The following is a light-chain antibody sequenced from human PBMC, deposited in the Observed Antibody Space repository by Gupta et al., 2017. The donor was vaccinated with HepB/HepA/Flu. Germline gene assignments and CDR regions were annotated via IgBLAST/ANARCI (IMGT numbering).Light chain of an antibody. Sequence: IVMTQSPLSLPVTPGEAASISCMSNQSLLHSNGYNFLDWYLQKPGQSPRLLIYLGSIRASGVPDRFSGSGSGTDFTLKISKMEAEDVGIYYCMQNLQTPWTFGQGTNVEIK. CDR3: MQNLQTPWT. CDR2: LGS. CDR1: QSLLHSNGYNF. J-gene: IGKJ1*01. V-gene: IGKV2-28*01.